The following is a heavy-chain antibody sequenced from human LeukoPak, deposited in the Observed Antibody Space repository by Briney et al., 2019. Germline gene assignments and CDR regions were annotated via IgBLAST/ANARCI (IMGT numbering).Heavy chain of an antibody. CDR3: AKEGYYYDSSGYYPDY. D-gene: IGHD3-22*01. CDR1: GFTFSSYA. J-gene: IGHJ4*02. V-gene: IGHV3-23*01. Sequence: GGSLRLSCAASGFTFSSYAMSWVRQAPGKGLEWVSGISDSGGSTYYADSVKGRFTISRDNSKNTLYLQMNSLRAEDTAVYYCAKEGYYYDSSGYYPDYWGQGTLVTVSS. CDR2: ISDSGGST.